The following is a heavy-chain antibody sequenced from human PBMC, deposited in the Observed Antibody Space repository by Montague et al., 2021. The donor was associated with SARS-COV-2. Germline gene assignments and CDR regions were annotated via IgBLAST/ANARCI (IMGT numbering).Heavy chain of an antibody. CDR3: ARAAQKQYVLLWFGELLHDACDI. V-gene: IGHV3-30-3*01. CDR1: GFTFSSYA. Sequence: SLRLSCAASGFTFSSYAMHWVRQAPGKGLEWVAVISYDGSNKYYADSXXGRFTISRDNSKNTLYLQMNSLRAEDTAVYYCARAAQKQYVLLWFGELLHDACDIWGQGTMVTVSS. CDR2: ISYDGSNK. J-gene: IGHJ3*02. D-gene: IGHD3-10*01.